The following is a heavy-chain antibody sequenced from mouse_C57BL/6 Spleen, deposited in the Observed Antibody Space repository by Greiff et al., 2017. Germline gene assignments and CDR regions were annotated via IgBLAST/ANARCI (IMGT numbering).Heavy chain of an antibody. V-gene: IGHV5-17*01. CDR2: ISSGSSTI. D-gene: IGHD1-1*01. CDR1: GFTFSDYG. Sequence: EVKVVESGGGLVKPGGSLKLSCAASGFTFSDYGMHWVRQAPEKGLEWVAYISSGSSTIYYADTVKGRFTISRYNAKNTLFLQMTSLRSEDTAMYYCATLTTVVDYWGQGTTLTVSS. J-gene: IGHJ2*01. CDR3: ATLTTVVDY.